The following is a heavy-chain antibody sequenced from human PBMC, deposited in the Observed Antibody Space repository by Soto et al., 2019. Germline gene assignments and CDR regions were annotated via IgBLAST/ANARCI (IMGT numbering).Heavy chain of an antibody. CDR3: ARERTGTTSMDV. J-gene: IGHJ6*02. CDR2: MTPNSGNT. D-gene: IGHD1-1*01. V-gene: IGHV1-8*01. Sequence: QVQLGQSGAEGKKPGASVKVSCKASGYTFTSYDINWVRQATGQGREWMGWMTPNSGNTGYAQKFQGRVTLNRNTSISTAYMALSRLRSEDTAVYYCARERTGTTSMDVWGQGTTVTVSS. CDR1: GYTFTSYD.